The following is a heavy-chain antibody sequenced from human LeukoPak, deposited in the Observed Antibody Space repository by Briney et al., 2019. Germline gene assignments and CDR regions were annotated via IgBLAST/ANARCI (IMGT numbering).Heavy chain of an antibody. CDR1: GFTFRTYD. D-gene: IGHD3-22*01. CDR3: AKSQRGYYDHYFDY. J-gene: IGHJ4*02. Sequence: GGSLRLSCAASGFTFRTYDMIWVRQAPGKGLEWVSSSSAGRPFYADSVKGRFTISRDDSTNMVYLQMNRLKVEDTAVYYCAKSQRGYYDHYFDYWGQGTLVTVS. V-gene: IGHV3-23*01. CDR2: SSAGRP.